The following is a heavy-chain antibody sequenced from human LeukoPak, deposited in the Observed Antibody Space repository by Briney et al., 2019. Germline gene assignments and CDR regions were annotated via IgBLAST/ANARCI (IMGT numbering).Heavy chain of an antibody. Sequence: ASVKVSCKASGYTFTSYYMHWVRQAPAQGLEWMGIINPSGGSTSYAQKFQGRVTMTRDTSTSTVYMELSSLRSEDTAVYYCARDVGCSSTSCYVDAFDIWGQGTMVTVSS. J-gene: IGHJ3*02. D-gene: IGHD2-2*01. V-gene: IGHV1-46*01. CDR1: GYTFTSYY. CDR3: ARDVGCSSTSCYVDAFDI. CDR2: INPSGGST.